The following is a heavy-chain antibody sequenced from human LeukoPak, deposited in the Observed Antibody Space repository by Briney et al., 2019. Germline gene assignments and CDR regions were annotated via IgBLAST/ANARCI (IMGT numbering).Heavy chain of an antibody. CDR3: ASSHDSSGND. Sequence: GGSLRLSCVASGFSFSSYWMAWVRQAPGKGLEWVANIKYDGSHKYYVDSVKGRFTISRDNSKNSVYLQMNSLRGDDTAVYFCASSHDSSGNDWGQGTMVTVSS. CDR2: IKYDGSHK. J-gene: IGHJ4*02. CDR1: GFSFSSYW. V-gene: IGHV3-7*01. D-gene: IGHD3-22*01.